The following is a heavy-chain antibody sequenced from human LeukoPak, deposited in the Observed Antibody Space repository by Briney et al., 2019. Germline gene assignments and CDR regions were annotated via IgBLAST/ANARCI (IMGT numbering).Heavy chain of an antibody. CDR3: ARDPPAVSINTYA. CDR1: GFTVGNNY. J-gene: IGHJ4*02. CDR2: IFSHGET. D-gene: IGHD2-8*01. Sequence: TGGSLRLSCASSGFTVGNNYMNWVRQAPGKGLERVSLIFSHGETSYADSVKGRFTISRDNSKNTLYLQMNGLRVEDTAVYYCARDPPAVSINTYAWGQGTLVTVSS. V-gene: IGHV3-66*01.